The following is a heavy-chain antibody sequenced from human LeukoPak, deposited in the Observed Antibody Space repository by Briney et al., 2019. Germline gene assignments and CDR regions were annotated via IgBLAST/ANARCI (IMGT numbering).Heavy chain of an antibody. D-gene: IGHD3-10*02. V-gene: IGHV3-23*01. Sequence: GGSLRLSCAASGFTFSSCAMNWVRQAPGKGLEWVSAISGSGGSTYYADSVKGRFTISRDNSKNTLYLQMNSLRAEDTAVYYCAKDSCPVLFSTCNWFDRWVQGTLVTVSS. CDR1: GFTFSSCA. CDR3: AKDSCPVLFSTCNWFDR. J-gene: IGHJ5*02. CDR2: ISGSGGST.